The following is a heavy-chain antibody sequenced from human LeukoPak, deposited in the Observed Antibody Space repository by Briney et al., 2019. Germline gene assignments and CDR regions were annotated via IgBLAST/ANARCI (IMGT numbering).Heavy chain of an antibody. CDR3: AREAYGDLLSYFDY. CDR1: GGSISSYY. V-gene: IGHV4-59*01. J-gene: IGHJ4*02. Sequence: PSETLSLTCTVSGGSISSYYWSWIRQPPGKGLEWIGYIYYSGSTNYNASLKSRVTISVDTSKNQFSLKLSSVTAADTAVYYCAREAYGDLLSYFDYWGQGTLVTVSS. D-gene: IGHD4-17*01. CDR2: IYYSGST.